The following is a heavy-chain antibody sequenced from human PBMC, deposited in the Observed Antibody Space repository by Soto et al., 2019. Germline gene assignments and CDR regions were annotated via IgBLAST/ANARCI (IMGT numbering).Heavy chain of an antibody. CDR1: GGSISSYY. D-gene: IGHD1-7*01. CDR3: ARVDWNYACDY. CDR2: IYYSGST. J-gene: IGHJ4*02. V-gene: IGHV4-59*01. Sequence: PSETLSLTCTVSGGSISSYYWSWIRQPPGKGLEWIGYIYYSGSTNYNPSLKSRVTISVDTSKNQFSLKLSSVTAADTAVYYCARVDWNYACDYWGQGTLVTVS.